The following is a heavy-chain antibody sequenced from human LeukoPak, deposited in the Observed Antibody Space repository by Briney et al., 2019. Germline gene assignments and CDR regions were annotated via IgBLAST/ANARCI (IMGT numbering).Heavy chain of an antibody. D-gene: IGHD3-3*01. J-gene: IGHJ5*02. CDR2: IISILDIT. CDR3: AREGADFWSGSAQNWFDL. CDR1: RGTFSSYT. Sequence: AVKVSCKHSRGTFSSYTIRWGRQAPGEGLEWRGRIISILDITNYAQKFQGRVTITADKSTSTAYMELSSLRSEDTAVYYCAREGADFWSGSAQNWFDLWGQGTLVSVSS. V-gene: IGHV1-69*10.